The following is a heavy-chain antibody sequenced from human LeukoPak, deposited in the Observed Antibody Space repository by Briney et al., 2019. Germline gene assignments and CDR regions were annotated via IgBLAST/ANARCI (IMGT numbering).Heavy chain of an antibody. CDR1: GFTFSSYG. J-gene: IGHJ4*02. CDR2: IWYDGGNK. D-gene: IGHD3-10*01. V-gene: IGHV3-33*01. CDR3: AREPNYGEYGFDY. Sequence: GRSLRLSCAASGFTFSSYGMHWVRQAPGKGLEWVAVIWYDGGNKYYADSVKGRFTISRDNSKNTLYLQMNSLRAEDTAVYYCAREPNYGEYGFDYWGQGTLVTVSS.